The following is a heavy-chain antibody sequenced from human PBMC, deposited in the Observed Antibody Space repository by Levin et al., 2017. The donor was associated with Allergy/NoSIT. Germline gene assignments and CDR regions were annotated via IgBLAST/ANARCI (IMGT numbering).Heavy chain of an antibody. D-gene: IGHD6-19*01. Sequence: GGSLRLSCAASGLTFSSFAMHWVRQAPGKGLEWVAVISYDGSNKYYADSVKGRFTISRDNSKNTLYLQMNSLRAEDTAVYYCAKPYSSGWYGDLDYWGQGTLVTVSS. CDR1: GLTFSSFA. CDR2: ISYDGSNK. CDR3: AKPYSSGWYGDLDY. V-gene: IGHV3-30*04. J-gene: IGHJ4*02.